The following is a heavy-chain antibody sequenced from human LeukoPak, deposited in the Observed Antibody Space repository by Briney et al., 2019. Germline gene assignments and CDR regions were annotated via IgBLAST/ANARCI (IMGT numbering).Heavy chain of an antibody. J-gene: IGHJ4*02. Sequence: GESLKISFKGSGYSLTSYWIGLVRQMPGKGLEWMGIIYPGDSDTRYSPSFQGQVTISSDKSISTAYLQWSSLKASDTAMYYCARQLTYYDSSGYCFDYWGQGTLVTVSS. CDR1: GYSLTSYW. D-gene: IGHD3-22*01. CDR2: IYPGDSDT. V-gene: IGHV5-51*01. CDR3: ARQLTYYDSSGYCFDY.